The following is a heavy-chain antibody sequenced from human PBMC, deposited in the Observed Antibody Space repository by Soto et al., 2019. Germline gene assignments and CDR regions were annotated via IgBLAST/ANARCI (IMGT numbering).Heavy chain of an antibody. D-gene: IGHD3-16*01. V-gene: IGHV3-48*02. CDR1: GFTFISHS. Sequence: ELQLVESGGGLVQPGGSLRLSCAASGFTFISHSMNWVRRAPGKGLEWVSYISSSTNTIYYADSVKGRFTISRDNAKNSVSLQMNSLRDEDTAVYYCARRGPKGGRYVNACDMWGQGTMVTVSS. CDR2: ISSSTNTI. CDR3: ARRGPKGGRYVNACDM. J-gene: IGHJ3*02.